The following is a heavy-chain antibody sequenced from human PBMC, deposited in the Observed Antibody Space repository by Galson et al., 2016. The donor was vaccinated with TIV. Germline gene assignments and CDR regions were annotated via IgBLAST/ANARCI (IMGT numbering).Heavy chain of an antibody. CDR2: INTYNGDT. CDR3: ARSGYIHGLVELPSSFWFLDI. CDR1: GYTFTDYA. V-gene: IGHV1-18*01. D-gene: IGHD5-18*01. Sequence: SVKVSCKASGYTFTDYAISWVRQAPGQGLEWMGWINTYNGDTNFAQKFQGRVTMTTETSTSTVYMDLRNLRSDDTAVYYCARSGYIHGLVELPSSFWFLDIWGRGSLVTVSS. J-gene: IGHJ2*01.